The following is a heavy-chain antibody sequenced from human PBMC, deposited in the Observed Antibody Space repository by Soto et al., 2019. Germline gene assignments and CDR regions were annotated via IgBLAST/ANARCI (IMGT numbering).Heavy chain of an antibody. J-gene: IGHJ4*02. CDR1: GFTVSNNH. V-gene: IGHV3-53*01. D-gene: IGHD3-16*01. Sequence: VPFVESGGGLIQPGGSLRLSCAASGFTVSNNHMTWVRQAAGKGLELVSFVHGGGSTSYADSVKGRFTISRDNSKNTLYLQMDSLRAEDTAIYYCAGRLTTAASLDYWGRGTLVTVSS. CDR2: VHGGGST. CDR3: AGRLTTAASLDY.